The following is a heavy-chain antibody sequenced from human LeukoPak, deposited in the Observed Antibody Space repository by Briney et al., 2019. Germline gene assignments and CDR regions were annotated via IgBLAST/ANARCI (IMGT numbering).Heavy chain of an antibody. J-gene: IGHJ4*02. CDR2: IEPSDSYT. D-gene: IGHD5-18*01. V-gene: IGHV5-10-1*01. CDR3: ATLGYSYGYPFDY. Sequence: GESLKISCKGSGYSFTSYWISWVRQMPGKGLEGMGRIEPSDSYTNYSPSFQGHVTISADKSISTAYLQWSSLKASDTAMYYCATLGYSYGYPFDYWGQGTLVTVSS. CDR1: GYSFTSYW.